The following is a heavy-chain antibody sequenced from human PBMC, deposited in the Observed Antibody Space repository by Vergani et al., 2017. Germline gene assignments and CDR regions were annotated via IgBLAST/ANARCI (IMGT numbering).Heavy chain of an antibody. CDR2: IYYSGST. D-gene: IGHD3-22*01. CDR3: ARQARYYYDSSGDFDY. Sequence: QLQLQESGPGLVKPSETLSLTCTVSGGSISSSTYYWGWIRQPPGKGLEWIGSIYYSGSTYYNPPLKSRVTISVDTSKNQFSLKLSSVTAADTAVYYCARQARYYYDSSGDFDYWGQGTLVTVSS. V-gene: IGHV4-39*01. CDR1: GGSISSSTYY. J-gene: IGHJ4*02.